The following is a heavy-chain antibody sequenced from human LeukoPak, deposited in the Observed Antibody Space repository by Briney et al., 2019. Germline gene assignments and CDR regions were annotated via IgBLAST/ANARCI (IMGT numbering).Heavy chain of an antibody. CDR1: GGSFSGYY. J-gene: IGHJ4*02. Sequence: SETLSLTCAVYGGSFSGYYWSWIRQPPGKGLEWIGEINHSGSTNYNPSLKSRVTISVDTSKNQFSLKLSSVTAADTAVYYCARDVRLGELSSYYFDYWGQGTLVTVSS. V-gene: IGHV4-34*01. D-gene: IGHD3-16*02. CDR2: INHSGST. CDR3: ARDVRLGELSSYYFDY.